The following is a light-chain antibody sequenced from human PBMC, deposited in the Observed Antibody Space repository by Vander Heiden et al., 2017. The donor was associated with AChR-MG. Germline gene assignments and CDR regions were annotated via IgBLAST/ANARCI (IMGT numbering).Light chain of an antibody. V-gene: IGKV2-28*01. CDR2: LGS. J-gene: IGKJ2*01. Sequence: DIVMPQSPLSLPVTPGEPASITCRSSHGFLNTNRYNYLNWYLQKPGQSPQLLIYLGSNRASGVPDRFSGSGSGTDFTLKISSVEAEDVGVYYCMQALQTLYTFGQGTKLEIK. CDR3: MQALQTLYT. CDR1: HGFLNTNRYNY.